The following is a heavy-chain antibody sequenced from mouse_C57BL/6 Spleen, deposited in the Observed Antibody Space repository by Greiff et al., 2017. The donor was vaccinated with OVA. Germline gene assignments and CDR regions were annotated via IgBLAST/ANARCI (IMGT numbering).Heavy chain of an antibody. D-gene: IGHD1-1*01. V-gene: IGHV1-50*01. CDR1: GYTFTSYW. Sequence: QVQLQQPGAELVKPGASVKLSCKASGYTFTSYWMQWVKQRPGQGLEWIGEIDPSDSYTNYNQKFKGKATLTVDTSSSTAYMQLSSLTSEASAVYYCARHYGSKNAMDYWGQGTSVTVSS. CDR2: IDPSDSYT. CDR3: ARHYGSKNAMDY. J-gene: IGHJ4*01.